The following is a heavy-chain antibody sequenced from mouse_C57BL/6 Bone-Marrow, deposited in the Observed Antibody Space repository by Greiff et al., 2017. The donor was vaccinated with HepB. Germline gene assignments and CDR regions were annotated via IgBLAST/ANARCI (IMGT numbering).Heavy chain of an antibody. CDR2: IDPENGDT. Sequence: EVQLQQSGAELVRPGASVKLSCTASGFNIKDDYMHWVKQRPEQGLEWIGWIDPENGDTEYASKFQGKATITADTSSNTAYLQLSSLTSEDTAVYYCTSLGGFAYWGQGTLVTFSA. CDR1: GFNIKDDY. V-gene: IGHV14-4*01. CDR3: TSLGGFAY. J-gene: IGHJ3*01.